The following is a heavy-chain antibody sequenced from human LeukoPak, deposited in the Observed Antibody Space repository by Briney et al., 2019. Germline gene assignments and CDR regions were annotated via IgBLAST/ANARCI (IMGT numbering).Heavy chain of an antibody. J-gene: IGHJ4*02. Sequence: GASVKVSCKASGYTFTSYGISWVRQAPGQGLKWMGWISAYNGNTNYAQKLQGRVTMTTDTSTSTAYMELRSLRSDDTAVYYCARDFHEDSSGYYPYIDYWGQGTLVTVSS. D-gene: IGHD3-22*01. CDR1: GYTFTSYG. V-gene: IGHV1-18*01. CDR2: ISAYNGNT. CDR3: ARDFHEDSSGYYPYIDY.